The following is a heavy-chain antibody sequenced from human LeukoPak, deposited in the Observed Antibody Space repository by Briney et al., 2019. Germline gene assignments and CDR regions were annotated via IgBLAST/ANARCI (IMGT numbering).Heavy chain of an antibody. V-gene: IGHV4-59*01. Sequence: SETLSLTCTVSGGSISSYYWSWIRQPPGKGLEWIGYIYYSGSTNYNPSLKSRVTISVDTSKNQFSLKLSSVTAADTAVYYCARDLRDFWSGDYAFDICGQGTMVTVSS. CDR3: ARDLRDFWSGDYAFDI. CDR1: GGSISSYY. CDR2: IYYSGST. D-gene: IGHD3-3*01. J-gene: IGHJ3*02.